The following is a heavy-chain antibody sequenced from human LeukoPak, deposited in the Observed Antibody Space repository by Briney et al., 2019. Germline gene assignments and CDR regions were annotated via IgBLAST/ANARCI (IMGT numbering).Heavy chain of an antibody. CDR3: ARLPSRSDYVPFDY. CDR2: IIPIFGTA. CDR1: GYTFTDFA. Sequence: GASVKVSCKASGYTFTDFALHWVRQAPGQGLEWMGGIIPIFGTANYAQKFQGRVTITADESTSTAYMELSSLRSEDTAVYYCARLPSRSDYVPFDYWGQGTLVTVSS. J-gene: IGHJ4*02. V-gene: IGHV1-69*13. D-gene: IGHD5-12*01.